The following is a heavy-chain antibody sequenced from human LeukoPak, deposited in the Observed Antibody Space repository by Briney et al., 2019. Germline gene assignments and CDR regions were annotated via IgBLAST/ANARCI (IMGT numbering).Heavy chain of an antibody. CDR3: AKLTEYCSSTSCYYYYYMDV. V-gene: IGHV3-23*01. CDR1: GFSFSSYG. Sequence: GGTLRLSCAASGFSFSSYGMSWVRQAPGKGLEWVSAISGSGGTTYYADSVKGRFTISRDNSKNTLYLQMNSLRAEDTAEYYCAKLTEYCSSTSCYYYYYMDVWGKGTTVTISS. CDR2: ISGSGGTT. J-gene: IGHJ6*03. D-gene: IGHD2-2*01.